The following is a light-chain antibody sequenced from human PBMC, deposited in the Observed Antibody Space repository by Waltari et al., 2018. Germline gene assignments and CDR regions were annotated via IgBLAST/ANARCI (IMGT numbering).Light chain of an antibody. CDR1: NRDVGAYNH. V-gene: IGLV2-8*01. CDR2: VVT. CDR3: SSYAHNSHLV. Sequence: QSVLTQPPPATGSPGQSVTLCCTGTNRDVGAYNHVPCYQQHPGKVPKLLISVVTRRPGGATDRCSGSKTGSTSSRTLSGRQADDAADCYCSSYAHNSHLVFGAGTKVTVL. J-gene: IGLJ1*01.